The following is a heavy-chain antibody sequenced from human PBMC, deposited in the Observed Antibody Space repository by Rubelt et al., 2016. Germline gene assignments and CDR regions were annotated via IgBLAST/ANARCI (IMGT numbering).Heavy chain of an antibody. CDR3: AREVYCGGDCYSEDAFDI. Sequence: GSTNYNPSLKSRVTISVDTSKNQFSLKLSSVTAADTAVYYCAREVYCGGDCYSEDAFDIWGQGTMVTVSS. J-gene: IGHJ3*02. V-gene: IGHV4-59*01. CDR2: GST. D-gene: IGHD2-21*02.